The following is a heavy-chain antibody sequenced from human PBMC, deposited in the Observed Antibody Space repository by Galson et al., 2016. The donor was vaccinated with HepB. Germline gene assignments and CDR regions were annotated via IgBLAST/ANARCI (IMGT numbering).Heavy chain of an antibody. D-gene: IGHD3-3*01. Sequence: SLRLSCAASGFSFNAYSMNWVRQAPGTGLGWISYISGSGTTILYADSVRGRITISRDNAKNSVSLQMKSLRAEDTAVYYCARGILESTALPHCFDTWGRGSLVTVAS. CDR2: ISGSGTTI. CDR1: GFSFNAYS. J-gene: IGHJ4*02. CDR3: ARGILESTALPHCFDT. V-gene: IGHV3-48*04.